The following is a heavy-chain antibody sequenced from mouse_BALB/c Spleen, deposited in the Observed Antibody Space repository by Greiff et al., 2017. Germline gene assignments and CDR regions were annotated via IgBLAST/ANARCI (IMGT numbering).Heavy chain of an antibody. J-gene: IGHJ1*01. CDR1: GFTFSSYT. Sequence: EVMLVESGGGLVKPGGSLKLSCAASGFTFSSYTMSWVRQTPEKRLEWVATISSGGSYTYYPDSVKGRFTISRDNAKNTLYLQMSSLKSEDTAMYYCTRERAYGNYWYFDVWGAGTTVTVSS. D-gene: IGHD2-1*01. V-gene: IGHV5-6-4*01. CDR2: ISSGGSYT. CDR3: TRERAYGNYWYFDV.